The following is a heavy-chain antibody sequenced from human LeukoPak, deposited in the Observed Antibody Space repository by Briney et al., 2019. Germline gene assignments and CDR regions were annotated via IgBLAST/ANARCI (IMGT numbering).Heavy chain of an antibody. Sequence: GGSLRLSCTASGFTFSSYAMSWFRQAPGRGLEWVSAISGSGGSTYYADSVKGRFTISRDNSKNTLYLQMNSLRAEDTAVYYCAKFLGGWYYYGMDVWGQGTTVTVSS. CDR1: GFTFSSYA. V-gene: IGHV3-23*01. J-gene: IGHJ6*02. CDR2: ISGSGGST. D-gene: IGHD6-19*01. CDR3: AKFLGGWYYYGMDV.